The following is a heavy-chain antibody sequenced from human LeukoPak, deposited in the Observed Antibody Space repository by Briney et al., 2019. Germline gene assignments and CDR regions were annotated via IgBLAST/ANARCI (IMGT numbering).Heavy chain of an antibody. CDR2: ISGSSTYT. CDR3: ARDHYYDSSGYYYGGYYFDY. D-gene: IGHD3-22*01. J-gene: IGHJ4*02. V-gene: IGHV3-11*06. Sequence: GGSLRLSCAASGFTFSDFYMSWIRQAPGKGPEWVSYISGSSTYTNYADSVKGRFTISRDNAKKSLYLQMNSLRAEDTAVYYCARDHYYDSSGYYYGGYYFDYWGQGTLVTVSS. CDR1: GFTFSDFY.